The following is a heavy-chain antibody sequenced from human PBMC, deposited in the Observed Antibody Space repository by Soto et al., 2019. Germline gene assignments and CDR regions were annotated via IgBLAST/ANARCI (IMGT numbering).Heavy chain of an antibody. J-gene: IGHJ2*01. CDR3: ARSAAAGQNWYFDL. CDR1: GGTFSSYT. CDR2: IIPILGIA. V-gene: IGHV1-69*02. D-gene: IGHD6-13*01. Sequence: QVQLVQSGAEVKKPGSSVKVSCKASGGTFSSYTISWVRQAPGQGLEWMGRIIPILGIANYAQKFQGRVTITADKXXSTAYMELSSLRSEDTAVYYCARSAAAGQNWYFDLWGRGTLVTVSS.